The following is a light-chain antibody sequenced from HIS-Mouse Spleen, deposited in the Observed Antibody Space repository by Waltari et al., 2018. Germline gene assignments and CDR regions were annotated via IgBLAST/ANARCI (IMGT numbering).Light chain of an antibody. CDR2: EVS. Sequence: QSALTQPPSVSGSPGQSVTISCPGTSSDVGSYNRVSWYQQPPGTAPKLMIYEVSNRPSGVPDRFSGSKSGNTASLTISGLQAEDEADYYCSSYTSSSTFVFGTGTKVTVL. CDR1: SSDVGSYNR. J-gene: IGLJ1*01. CDR3: SSYTSSSTFV. V-gene: IGLV2-18*02.